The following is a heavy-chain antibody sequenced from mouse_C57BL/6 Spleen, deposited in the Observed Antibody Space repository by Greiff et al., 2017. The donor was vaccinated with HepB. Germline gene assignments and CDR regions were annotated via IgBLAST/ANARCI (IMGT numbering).Heavy chain of an antibody. CDR3: AREGNYEDYAMDY. Sequence: VQLQQPGAELVKPGASVKMSCKASGYTFTSYWITWAKQRPGQGLEWIGDIYPGSGSTNYNEKFKSKATLTVDTSSSTAYMQLSSLTSEDSAVYYCAREGNYEDYAMDYWGQGTSVTVSS. V-gene: IGHV1-55*01. J-gene: IGHJ4*01. CDR2: IYPGSGST. CDR1: GYTFTSYW. D-gene: IGHD2-1*01.